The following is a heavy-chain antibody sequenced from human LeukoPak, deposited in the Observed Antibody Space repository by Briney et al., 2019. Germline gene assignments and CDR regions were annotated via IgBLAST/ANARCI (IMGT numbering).Heavy chain of an antibody. CDR3: AKGEEWIQLWPDAFDI. CDR2: ISSSSTI. D-gene: IGHD5-18*01. CDR1: GFTFSSYS. V-gene: IGHV3-48*01. Sequence: GGSLRLSCAASGFTFSSYSMNWVRQAPGKGLEWVSYISSSSTIYYADSVKGRFTISRDNSKNTLYLQMNSLRAEDTAVYYCAKGEEWIQLWPDAFDIWGQGTMVTVSS. J-gene: IGHJ3*02.